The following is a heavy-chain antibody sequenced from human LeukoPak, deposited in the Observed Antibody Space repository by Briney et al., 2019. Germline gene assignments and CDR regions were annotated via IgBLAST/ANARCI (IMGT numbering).Heavy chain of an antibody. J-gene: IGHJ4*02. Sequence: GGSLRLSCEASGFTFSNFAMNWVRQAPGKGLEWISFISSGGTTISYAEYVRGRFTISRDNARNSLFLQMNSLRVEDTAVYYCARDLMPYVDPEYFDHWGQGTLVTVSS. V-gene: IGHV3-48*03. CDR3: ARDLMPYVDPEYFDH. CDR1: GFTFSNFA. D-gene: IGHD3-9*01. CDR2: ISSGGTTI.